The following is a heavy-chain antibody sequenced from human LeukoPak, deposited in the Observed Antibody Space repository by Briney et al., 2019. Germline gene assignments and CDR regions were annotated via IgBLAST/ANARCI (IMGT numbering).Heavy chain of an antibody. CDR2: IYYSGST. CDR1: GGSISSGDYY. J-gene: IGHJ4*02. CDR3: ASEDYYDSSGYGN. V-gene: IGHV4-30-4*01. D-gene: IGHD3-22*01. Sequence: NASETLSLTCTVSGGSISSGDYYWSWIRQPPGKGLEWIGYIYYSGSTYYNPSLKSRVTISVDTSKNQFSLKLSSVTAADTAVYYCASEDYYDSSGYGNWGQGTLVTVSS.